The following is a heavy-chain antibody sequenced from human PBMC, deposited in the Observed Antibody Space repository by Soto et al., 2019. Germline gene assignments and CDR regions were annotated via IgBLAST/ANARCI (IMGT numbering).Heavy chain of an antibody. V-gene: IGHV3-9*01. CDR1: GFTFDDYA. J-gene: IGHJ4*02. CDR2: ISWNSGSI. Sequence: EVQLMESGGGLVQPGRSLRLSCAASGFTFDDYAMHWVRQAPGKGLEWVSGISWNSGSIGYADSVKGRFTISRDNAKNSLYLQMNSLRDEDTALYYCAQDWFGELLFAGYFDYWGQGTLVTVSS. CDR3: AQDWFGELLFAGYFDY. D-gene: IGHD3-10*01.